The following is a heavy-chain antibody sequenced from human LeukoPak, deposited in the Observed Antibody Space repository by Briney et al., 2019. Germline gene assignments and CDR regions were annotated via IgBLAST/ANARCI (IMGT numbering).Heavy chain of an antibody. CDR1: GFTASSYW. CDR3: ARALGYSSGCGDY. CDR2: IKQDGSEK. V-gene: IGHV3-7*01. Sequence: GGSLRLSCVASGFTASSYWMSWVRQAPGKGLEWVANIKQDGSEKYYVDSVKGRFTISRDNAKNSLYLQMNSLRAEDTAVYYCARALGYSSGCGDYWGQGTLVTVYS. D-gene: IGHD6-19*01. J-gene: IGHJ4*02.